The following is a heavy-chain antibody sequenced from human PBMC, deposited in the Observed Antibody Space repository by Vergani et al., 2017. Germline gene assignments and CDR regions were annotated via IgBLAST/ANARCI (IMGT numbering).Heavy chain of an antibody. CDR3: ARLARVVVPAARPLDL. CDR1: GYTFSDHH. CDR2: ININSGAT. Sequence: QVQLLQSGAAVRKPGSSVTVSCKASGYTFSDHHLHWVRQAPGHGLEWVGWININSGATKLAQKFQGRVTMGTDTSISTGYMELSSLRSDDTAVYYCARLARVVVPAARPLDLWGQGTLITVSS. J-gene: IGHJ4*02. D-gene: IGHD2-2*01. V-gene: IGHV1-2*02.